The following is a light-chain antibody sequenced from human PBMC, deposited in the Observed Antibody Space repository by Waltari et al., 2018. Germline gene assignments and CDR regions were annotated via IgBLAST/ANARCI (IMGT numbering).Light chain of an antibody. V-gene: IGKV3-20*01. CDR2: GAS. CDR3: QQYGSSVMYT. J-gene: IGKJ2*01. Sequence: VVTRSPDTLSLSPGERATLSCRASQSLTKRYLAWYQQKPGQPPRLLIYGASSRAAGIPDRFSGSGSGTDFTLTISRLEPEDFAVYYCQQYGSSVMYTFGQGTKLEIK. CDR1: QSLTKRY.